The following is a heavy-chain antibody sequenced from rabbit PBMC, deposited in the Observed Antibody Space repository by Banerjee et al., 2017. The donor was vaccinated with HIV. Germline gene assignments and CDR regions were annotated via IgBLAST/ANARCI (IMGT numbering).Heavy chain of an antibody. J-gene: IGHJ4*01. CDR3: ARDLQYAGSSGL. CDR1: GFSFSSNYW. D-gene: IGHD4-2*01. Sequence: QEQLEESGGDLVKPEGSLTLTCTASGFSFSSNYWICWVRQAPGKGLEWIACIYPDYASTYYASWAKGRFTITRSTSLNTVTLQMTSLTAADTATYFCARDLQYAGSSGLWGPGTLVTVS. CDR2: IYPDYAST. V-gene: IGHV1S45*01.